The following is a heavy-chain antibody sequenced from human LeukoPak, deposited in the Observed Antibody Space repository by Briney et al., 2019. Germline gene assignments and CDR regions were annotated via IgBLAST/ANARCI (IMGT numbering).Heavy chain of an antibody. CDR1: GGSISSYY. J-gene: IGHJ3*02. D-gene: IGHD3-22*01. V-gene: IGHV4-59*01. Sequence: PSETLSLTCTVSGGSISSYYWSWIRQPPGKGLEWIGYIYYSGSTNYNPSLKSRVTISVDTSKNQFSLKLSSVTAADTVVYYCARVGYYYDSSGYYTDAFDIWGQGTMVTVSS. CDR2: IYYSGST. CDR3: ARVGYYYDSSGYYTDAFDI.